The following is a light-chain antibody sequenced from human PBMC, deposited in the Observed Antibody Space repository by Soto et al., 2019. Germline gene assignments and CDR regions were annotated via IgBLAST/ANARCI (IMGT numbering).Light chain of an antibody. CDR3: QQRYSWIRV. CDR2: SGY. V-gene: IGKV3-11*01. J-gene: IGKJ1*01. CDR1: QSVSSS. Sequence: FVVTQSPDTLSLSPGETATLSCRASQSVSSSVAWYQHKPGQSPRLVVYSGYKRSAGIPARFSGSGSGTDFTLTITSLENDDFVVYYCQQRYSWIRVFGPGTKVEVK.